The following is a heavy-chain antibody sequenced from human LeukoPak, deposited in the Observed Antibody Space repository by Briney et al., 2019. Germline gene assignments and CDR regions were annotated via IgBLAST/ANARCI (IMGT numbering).Heavy chain of an antibody. J-gene: IGHJ4*02. D-gene: IGHD2-2*01. Sequence: PGGSLRLSCAASGFTFRTYAMSWVRQAPGKGLEWVSGISGSDGSTYYADSVKGRFTISRDNSENTVYLQMNSLRAEDTAVYYCAKARRSACSSTSCYPFDYWGQGTLVTVSS. CDR2: ISGSDGST. CDR3: AKARRSACSSTSCYPFDY. CDR1: GFTFRTYA. V-gene: IGHV3-23*01.